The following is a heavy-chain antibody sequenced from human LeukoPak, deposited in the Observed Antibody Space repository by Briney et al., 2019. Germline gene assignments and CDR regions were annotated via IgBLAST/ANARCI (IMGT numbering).Heavy chain of an antibody. CDR3: ARVAMAENYYDSSGYFDY. CDR2: IYYDGST. J-gene: IGHJ4*02. Sequence: PSETLSLTCTVSGDSISSYYWSWIWQPPGKGLEWLGYIYYDGSTNYNPSLKSRVTISVDTSKNQFSLKLSSVTAADTAVYYCARVAMAENYYDSSGYFDYWGQGTLVTVSS. CDR1: GDSISSYY. V-gene: IGHV4-59*01. D-gene: IGHD3-22*01.